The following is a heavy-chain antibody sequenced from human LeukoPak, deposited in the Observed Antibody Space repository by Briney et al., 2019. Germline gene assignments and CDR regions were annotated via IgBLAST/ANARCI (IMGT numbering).Heavy chain of an antibody. V-gene: IGHV1-69*13. Sequence: GASVKVSCKASGGTFSSYAISWVRQAPGQGLEWMGGIIPIFGTANYAQKFQGRVTITADESTSTAYMELSSLRSEDTAVYYCARGQGPGEQLVYNWFDPWGQGTLVTVSS. CDR1: GGTFSSYA. D-gene: IGHD6-13*01. CDR3: ARGQGPGEQLVYNWFDP. CDR2: IIPIFGTA. J-gene: IGHJ5*02.